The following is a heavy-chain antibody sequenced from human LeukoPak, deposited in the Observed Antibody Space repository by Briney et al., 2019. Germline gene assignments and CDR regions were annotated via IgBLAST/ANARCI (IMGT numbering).Heavy chain of an antibody. D-gene: IGHD2-2*03. CDR2: IYHSGST. Sequence: SETLSLTCTVSGGSISSGGYYWSWIRQPPGKGLEWIGYIYHSGSTYYNPSLKSRVTISVDRSKNQFSLKLSSVTAADTAVYYCARDPGYCSSTSCYQWGQNWFDPWGQGTLVTVSS. CDR3: ARDPGYCSSTSCYQWGQNWFDP. J-gene: IGHJ5*02. CDR1: GGSISSGGYY. V-gene: IGHV4-30-2*01.